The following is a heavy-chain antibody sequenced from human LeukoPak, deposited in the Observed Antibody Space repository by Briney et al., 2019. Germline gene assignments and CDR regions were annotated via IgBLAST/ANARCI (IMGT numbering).Heavy chain of an antibody. J-gene: IGHJ4*02. Sequence: GGSLRLSCAASGFSVSSNYMSWVRQAPGKGLEWVSVIYTGGSTYYADSVKGRFTISRDNSKNTLFLQMNSLRAEDTAVYYCAKDAFSSLPYFDYWGQGTLVTVSS. D-gene: IGHD2/OR15-2a*01. CDR1: GFSVSSNY. CDR3: AKDAFSSLPYFDY. V-gene: IGHV3-66*01. CDR2: IYTGGST.